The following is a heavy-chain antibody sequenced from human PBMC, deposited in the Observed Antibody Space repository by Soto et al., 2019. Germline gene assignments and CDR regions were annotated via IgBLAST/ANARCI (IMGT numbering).Heavy chain of an antibody. CDR2: INPSGGST. Sequence: ASVKVSCKASGYTFTSYYMHWVRQAPGQGLEWMGIINPSGGSTSYAQKFQGRVTMTRDTSTSTVYMELSSLRSEDTAVYYCARLDFNYYDSSGYPRYGMDVWAQGNTVTFS. CDR3: ARLDFNYYDSSGYPRYGMDV. D-gene: IGHD3-22*01. J-gene: IGHJ6*02. V-gene: IGHV1-46*01. CDR1: GYTFTSYY.